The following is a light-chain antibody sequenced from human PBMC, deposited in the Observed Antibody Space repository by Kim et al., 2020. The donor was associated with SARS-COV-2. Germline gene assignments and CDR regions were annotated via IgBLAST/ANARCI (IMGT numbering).Light chain of an antibody. CDR2: AAS. V-gene: IGKV1-39*01. CDR1: QSISSY. J-gene: IGKJ2*01. CDR3: QQSYSNPYT. Sequence: DIQMTQSPSSLSASVGDRVTITCRESQSISSYLNWYQQKPGKAPKLLIYAASSLQSGVPSRFSGSGSGTDFTLTISSLQPEDFASDYCQQSYSNPYTFGQGTKLEI.